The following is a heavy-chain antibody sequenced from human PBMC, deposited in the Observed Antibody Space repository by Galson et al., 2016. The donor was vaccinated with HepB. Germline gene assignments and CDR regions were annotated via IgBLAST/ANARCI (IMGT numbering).Heavy chain of an antibody. CDR3: AKGRYVIYRSFDS. CDR1: GFTFENYT. D-gene: IGHD2-8*01. V-gene: IGHV3-23*01. CDR2: SRGRSTCA. Sequence: SLRLSCATSGFTFENYTLTWVRQAPGKGLEWVSSSRGRSTCAFYADSVKGRFTISRDNSKKTLDLQINSLRAEDTAVYYCAKGRYVIYRSFDSWGQGTLVTVSS. J-gene: IGHJ4*02.